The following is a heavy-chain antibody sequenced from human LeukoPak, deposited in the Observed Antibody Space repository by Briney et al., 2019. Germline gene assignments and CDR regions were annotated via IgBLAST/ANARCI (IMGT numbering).Heavy chain of an antibody. CDR2: ISGSGVNT. D-gene: IGHD2-15*01. V-gene: IGHV3-23*01. J-gene: IGHJ4*02. CDR1: GFTFSSYA. Sequence: GGSLRLSCAASGFTFSSYAMNWVRQAPGKGLEWVSVISGSGVNTYYADSVTGRLTISRDNSRNTLYLQMNTLRAEDTAVYFCAKSPVSSCRGSFCYPFDYWGQGNLVTVSS. CDR3: AKSPVSSCRGSFCYPFDY.